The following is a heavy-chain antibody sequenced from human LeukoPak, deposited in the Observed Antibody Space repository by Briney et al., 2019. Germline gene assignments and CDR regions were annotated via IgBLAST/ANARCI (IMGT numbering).Heavy chain of an antibody. CDR2: ISSSSSYT. J-gene: IGHJ4*02. Sequence: PGGSLRLSCAASGFTFSSYEMNWVRQAPGKGLEWVSYISSSSSYTNYADSVKGRFTISRDNAKNSLYLQMNSLRAEDTAVYYCARVRANYYDSSGYHYFDYWGQGTLVTVSS. D-gene: IGHD3-22*01. CDR1: GFTFSSYE. V-gene: IGHV3-48*03. CDR3: ARVRANYYDSSGYHYFDY.